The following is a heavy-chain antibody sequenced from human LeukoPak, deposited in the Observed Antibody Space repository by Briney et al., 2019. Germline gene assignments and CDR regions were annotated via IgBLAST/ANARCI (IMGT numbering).Heavy chain of an antibody. Sequence: GGSLRLSCAASGFTFSSYSMNWVRQAPGKGLEWVSSISSSSSYIYYADSVKGRFTISRDNAKNSLYLQMNSLRAEDTAVYYCARADRGNIWFDPWGQGTLVTVSS. V-gene: IGHV3-21*01. CDR1: GFTFSSYS. CDR3: ARADRGNIWFDP. CDR2: ISSSSSYI. J-gene: IGHJ5*02.